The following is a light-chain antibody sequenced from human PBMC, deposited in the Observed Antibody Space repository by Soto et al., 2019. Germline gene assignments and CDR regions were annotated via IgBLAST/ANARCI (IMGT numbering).Light chain of an antibody. J-gene: IGKJ2*01. V-gene: IGKV1-39*01. CDR2: AAS. Sequence: DIQMTQSPSSLSASIGDRVTITCRASQSISSYLNWYQQKPGKAPKFLIYAASSLQSGVPSRFSASRSGTDFTLTISSLQPEDFANYYCQQSFSTPYTFGQGTKLEIK. CDR1: QSISSY. CDR3: QQSFSTPYT.